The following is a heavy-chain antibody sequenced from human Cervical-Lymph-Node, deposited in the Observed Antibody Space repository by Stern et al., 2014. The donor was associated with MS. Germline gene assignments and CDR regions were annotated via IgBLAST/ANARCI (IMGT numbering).Heavy chain of an antibody. CDR3: ARNASFSWIDS. CDR2: VSPYYGYP. J-gene: IGHJ4*02. CDR1: GYTFTTYG. D-gene: IGHD6-13*01. Sequence: VQLVESGAEVKKPGASVKVSCKASGYTFTTYGISWVRQAPGQGLEWMGWVSPYYGYPDYAQKLQGRVTITTDKSTSTACMELRSLRSADTAVYYCARNASFSWIDSWGQGTLVTVSS. V-gene: IGHV1-18*01.